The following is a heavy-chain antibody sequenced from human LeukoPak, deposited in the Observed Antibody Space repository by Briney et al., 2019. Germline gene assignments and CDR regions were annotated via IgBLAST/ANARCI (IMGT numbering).Heavy chain of an antibody. CDR2: INSDGSST. Sequence: GGSLRLSCAASGFTFSNYWMHWVRQAPGKGLVWVSRINSDGSSTSYADSVKGRFTISRDNAKNTLYLQMNSLRAEDTAVYYCASSSGYPYYFDYWGQGTLVTVSS. CDR1: GFTFSNYW. D-gene: IGHD3-22*01. J-gene: IGHJ4*02. V-gene: IGHV3-74*01. CDR3: ASSSGYPYYFDY.